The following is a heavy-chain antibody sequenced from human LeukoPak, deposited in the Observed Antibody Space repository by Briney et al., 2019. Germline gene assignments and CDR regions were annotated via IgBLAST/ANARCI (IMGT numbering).Heavy chain of an antibody. D-gene: IGHD2-2*01. CDR3: ARGYQLLHYYGMDV. CDR1: GGSFSGYY. V-gene: IGHV4-34*01. Sequence: SETLSLTCAVYGGSFSGYYWSWIRQPPGKGLEWIGEINHSGSTNYNPSLKSRVTISVDTSKNQFSLKLSSVTAADTAVYYCARGYQLLHYYGMDVWGKGTTVTVSS. J-gene: IGHJ6*04. CDR2: INHSGST.